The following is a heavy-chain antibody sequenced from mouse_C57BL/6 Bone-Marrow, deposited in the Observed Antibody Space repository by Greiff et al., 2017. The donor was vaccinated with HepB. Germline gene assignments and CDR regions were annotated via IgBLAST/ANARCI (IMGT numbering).Heavy chain of an antibody. V-gene: IGHV1-61*01. J-gene: IGHJ4*01. Sequence: VQLQQPGAELVRPGSSVKLSCKASGYTFTSYWMDWVKQRPGQGLEWIGNIYPSDSETHYNQKFKDKATLTVDKSSSTAYMQLSSLTSEDSAVYYCARRGWLLRYCAMDYWGQGTSVTVSS. CDR2: IYPSDSET. D-gene: IGHD2-3*01. CDR3: ARRGWLLRYCAMDY. CDR1: GYTFTSYW.